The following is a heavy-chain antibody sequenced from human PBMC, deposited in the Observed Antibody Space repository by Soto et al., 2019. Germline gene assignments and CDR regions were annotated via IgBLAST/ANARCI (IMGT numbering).Heavy chain of an antibody. J-gene: IGHJ6*02. CDR1: GFTFSTYW. CDR3: ARDAYYDMGV. V-gene: IGHV3-74*01. CDR2: SNSDGSTT. Sequence: EVQLVESGGGLVQPGGSLRLSCVGSGFTFSTYWMHWVRQAPGKGLVWVSRSNSDGSTTNYADSVKGRFTISRDNAKNTLYLQMNSLRAEDTAVYYCARDAYYDMGVWGRGTTVTVSS.